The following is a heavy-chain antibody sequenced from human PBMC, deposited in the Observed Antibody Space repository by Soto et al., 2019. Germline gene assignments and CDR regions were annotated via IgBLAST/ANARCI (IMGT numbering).Heavy chain of an antibody. Sequence: SETLSLTCTVSGGSISSYYWSWVRQPPGKGLEWIGYIYYSGSTNYNPSLKSRVTISVDTSKNQFSLKLSSVTAADTAVYYCARVKRTYSSSNWFDPWGQGTLVTVSS. CDR2: IYYSGST. J-gene: IGHJ5*02. D-gene: IGHD6-6*01. CDR3: ARVKRTYSSSNWFDP. V-gene: IGHV4-59*01. CDR1: GGSISSYY.